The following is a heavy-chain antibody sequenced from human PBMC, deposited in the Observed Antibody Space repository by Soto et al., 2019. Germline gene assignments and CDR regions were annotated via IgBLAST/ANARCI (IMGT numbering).Heavy chain of an antibody. D-gene: IGHD2-8*01. CDR3: ARGAFNGAYIWFDP. J-gene: IGHJ5*02. CDR2: INHSGSI. V-gene: IGHV4-34*01. CDR1: GGSFSGYY. Sequence: TSETLSLTCAVYGGSFSGYYWSWIRQPPGKGLEWIGEINHSGSINYNPSLKSRVTISVDTSKNQFSLKLSSVTAADTAVYYCARGAFNGAYIWFDPWGQGTLVTVSS.